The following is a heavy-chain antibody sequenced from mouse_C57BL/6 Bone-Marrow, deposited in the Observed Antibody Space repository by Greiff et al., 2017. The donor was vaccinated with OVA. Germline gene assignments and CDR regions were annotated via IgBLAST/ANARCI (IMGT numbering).Heavy chain of an antibody. CDR2: ISDGGSYT. V-gene: IGHV5-4*01. CDR3: AREGDYDYDIDFFFAY. Sequence: EVQGVESGGGLVKPGGSLKLSCAASGFTFSSYAMSWVRQPPEKRLEWVATISDGGSYTYYPDNVKGRFTISRDNAKNNLYLQMSHLKSEYTAMYYCAREGDYDYDIDFFFAYWGQGTLVTVSA. CDR1: GFTFSSYA. D-gene: IGHD2-4*01. J-gene: IGHJ3*01.